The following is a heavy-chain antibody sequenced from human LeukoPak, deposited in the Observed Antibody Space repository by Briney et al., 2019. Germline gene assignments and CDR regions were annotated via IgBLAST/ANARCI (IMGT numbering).Heavy chain of an antibody. CDR3: ARVQYYYDSSGYWAH. J-gene: IGHJ4*02. D-gene: IGHD3-22*01. V-gene: IGHV1-2*02. Sequence: GASVKVSCKASGYTFTGYYMHWVRQAPGQGLEWMGWINPNSGGTNYAQKFQGRVTMTRDTSISTAYMELSRLRSDDTAVYYCARVQYYYDSSGYWAHWGQGTLVTVSS. CDR2: INPNSGGT. CDR1: GYTFTGYY.